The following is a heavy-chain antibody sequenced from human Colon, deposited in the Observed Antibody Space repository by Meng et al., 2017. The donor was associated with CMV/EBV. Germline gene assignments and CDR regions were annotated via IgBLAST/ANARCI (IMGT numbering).Heavy chain of an antibody. J-gene: IGHJ5*02. V-gene: IGHV4-30-4*08. CDR1: GSAPSRDAH. CDR2: IHFPGIT. CDR3: ARDMQVTDGSLNWFDP. D-gene: IGHD5-24*01. Sequence: GSAPSRDAHWNCVRQPPGNDLEWIGYIHFPGITYYTPSLKSRVTLSRDTSTNQFSLKLTSVTAADTAVYYCARDMQVTDGSLNWFDPWGQGTLVTVSS.